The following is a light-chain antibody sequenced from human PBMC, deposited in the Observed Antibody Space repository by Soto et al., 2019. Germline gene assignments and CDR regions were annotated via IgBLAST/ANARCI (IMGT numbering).Light chain of an antibody. V-gene: IGLV2-8*01. CDR2: EVS. Sequence: QSVLTQPPSASGSPGQSVTISCTGTSSDVGGYNYVSWYQQHPGKAPKLMIYEVSKRPSGVPDRFSGSKSGNTASLTVSRLQAEDEADYYCSSYAGSNWWVFGTGTKVTVL. CDR1: SSDVGGYNY. J-gene: IGLJ1*01. CDR3: SSYAGSNWWV.